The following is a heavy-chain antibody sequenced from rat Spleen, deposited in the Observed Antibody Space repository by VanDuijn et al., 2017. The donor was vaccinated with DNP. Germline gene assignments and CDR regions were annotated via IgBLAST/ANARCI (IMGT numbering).Heavy chain of an antibody. Sequence: QVQLKESGPGLVQPSQTLSLTCTVSGFSLTSYDVHWVRQPPGKGLEWMGRLQNGGSTSFNSAIKSRLSISRDTSKSQVFLKMNSLQTEDTAMYFCARIGGANWGYYFDYWGQGVMVTVSS. V-gene: IGHV2-27*01. CDR2: LQNGGST. CDR1: GFSLTSYD. CDR3: ARIGGANWGYYFDY. D-gene: IGHD5-1*01. J-gene: IGHJ2*01.